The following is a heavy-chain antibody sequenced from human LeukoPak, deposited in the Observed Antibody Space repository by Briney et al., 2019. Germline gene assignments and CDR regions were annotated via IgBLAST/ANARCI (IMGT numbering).Heavy chain of an antibody. J-gene: IGHJ4*02. CDR2: IYYSGST. D-gene: IGHD1-1*01. Sequence: SETLSLTCTVSGGSISSYYWSWIRQPPGKGLEWIGYIYYSGSTNYNPSLKSRVTISVDTSKNQFSLKLSSVTAADTAVYYCARQSNWVIDYWGQGTQVTVSS. V-gene: IGHV4-59*08. CDR3: ARQSNWVIDY. CDR1: GGSISSYY.